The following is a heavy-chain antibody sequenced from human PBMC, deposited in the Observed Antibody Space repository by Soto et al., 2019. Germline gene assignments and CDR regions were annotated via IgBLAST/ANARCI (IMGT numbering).Heavy chain of an antibody. Sequence: QVQLQESGPGLVKPSQTLSLTCPVSGGSISSGDYYWSWIRQPPGKGLEWIGYIYYSGSTYYNPSLKSRLTISIDTSKNQFSLNLSSVTAADTAVYYCARVGRYYYGIDVWGQGTTVTVSS. CDR1: GGSISSGDYY. V-gene: IGHV4-30-4*01. D-gene: IGHD3-10*01. CDR2: IYYSGST. CDR3: ARVGRYYYGIDV. J-gene: IGHJ6*02.